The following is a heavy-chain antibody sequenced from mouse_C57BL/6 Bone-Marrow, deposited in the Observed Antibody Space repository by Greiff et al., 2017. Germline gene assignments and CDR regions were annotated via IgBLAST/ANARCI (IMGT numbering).Heavy chain of an antibody. V-gene: IGHV1-69*01. J-gene: IGHJ3*01. Sequence: VQLQQPGAELVMPGASVKLSCKASGYTFTSYWMPWVKQRPGQGLEWIGEIDPSDGHTNYNQKFKGKATLTVDTSSSTAYMQLSSLTSEDSAVYYCARDRDLGRCFAYWGQGTPVTVSS. D-gene: IGHD1-1*01. CDR3: ARDRDLGRCFAY. CDR2: IDPSDGHT. CDR1: GYTFTSYW.